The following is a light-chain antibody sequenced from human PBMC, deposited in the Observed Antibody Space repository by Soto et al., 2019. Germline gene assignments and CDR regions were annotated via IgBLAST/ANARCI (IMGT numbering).Light chain of an antibody. Sequence: DIQMTQSPSSVSASVGDRVTITCRASQDISSWLAWYQQKPGKAPKLQIYTASSLHSGVPARFSGSDSPTDFTLTISSVQPEDSATYYCQQANRFPLTFGGGTKVEI. CDR1: QDISSW. J-gene: IGKJ4*01. V-gene: IGKV1-12*01. CDR3: QQANRFPLT. CDR2: TAS.